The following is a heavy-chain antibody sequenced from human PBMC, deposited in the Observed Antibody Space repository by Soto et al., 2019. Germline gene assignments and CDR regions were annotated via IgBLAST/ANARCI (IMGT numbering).Heavy chain of an antibody. V-gene: IGHV4-39*01. J-gene: IGHJ4*02. CDR3: ATHIGIQLWPFDY. CDR1: GGSISSSSYY. CDR2: IYYSGST. Sequence: PSETLSLTCTVSGGSISSSSYYWGWIRQPPGKGLEWIGSIYYSGSTYYNPSLKSRVTISVDTSKNQFSLKLSSVTAADTAVYYCATHIGIQLWPFDYWGQGTLVTGSS. D-gene: IGHD5-18*01.